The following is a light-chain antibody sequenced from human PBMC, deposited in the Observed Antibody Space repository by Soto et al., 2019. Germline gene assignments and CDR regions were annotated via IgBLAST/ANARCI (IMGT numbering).Light chain of an antibody. CDR2: EVS. J-gene: IGLJ1*01. V-gene: IGLV2-14*01. CDR1: SSDVGGYNF. Sequence: QSALTQPASVSGSPGQSITISCTGTSSDVGGYNFVSWYQQNPGRAPKLMIYEVSNRPSGVSDRFSGSKSGNTASLTISGLQAEDEGDYSCSAYGSSSPLYVFGTGTKLTVL. CDR3: SAYGSSSPLYV.